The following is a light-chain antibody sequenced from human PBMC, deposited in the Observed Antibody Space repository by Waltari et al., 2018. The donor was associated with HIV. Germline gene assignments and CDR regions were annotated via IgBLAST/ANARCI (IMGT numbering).Light chain of an antibody. Sequence: IVLTQSPGTLSLSPGERATLSSRPSQSVSRSYLAWYQQKPGQAPRLLIYGASSRATAIPDRFSGSGSGTDFSLTISRLEPEDVAVYYCQQYGSSPYTFGQGTKLEIK. J-gene: IGKJ2*01. CDR1: QSVSRSY. V-gene: IGKV3-20*01. CDR3: QQYGSSPYT. CDR2: GAS.